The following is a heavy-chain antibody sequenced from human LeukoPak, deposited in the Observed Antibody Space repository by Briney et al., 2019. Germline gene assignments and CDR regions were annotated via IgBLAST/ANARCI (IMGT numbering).Heavy chain of an antibody. V-gene: IGHV3-30*18. CDR2: ISYDGSNK. Sequence: GGSLRLSCAASGFTFSSYGMHWVRQAPGKGLEWVAVISYDGSNKYYADSVKGRFTISRDNSKNTLYLQMNSLRAEDTAVYYCAKEGVAVTTRGAYFDYWGQGTLVTVSS. D-gene: IGHD4-17*01. CDR1: GFTFSSYG. CDR3: AKEGVAVTTRGAYFDY. J-gene: IGHJ4*02.